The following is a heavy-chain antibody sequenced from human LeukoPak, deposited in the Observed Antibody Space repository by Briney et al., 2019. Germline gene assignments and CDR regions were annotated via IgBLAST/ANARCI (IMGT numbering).Heavy chain of an antibody. CDR2: INPNSGGT. Sequence: ASVKVSCKASGYTFTGYYMHWVRQAPGQGLEWMGRINPNSGGTNYAQKFQGRVTMTGDTSISTAYMELSRLRSDDTAVYYCARVFAIAVAVCDYWGQGTLVTVSS. CDR3: ARVFAIAVAVCDY. J-gene: IGHJ4*02. V-gene: IGHV1-2*06. D-gene: IGHD6-19*01. CDR1: GYTFTGYY.